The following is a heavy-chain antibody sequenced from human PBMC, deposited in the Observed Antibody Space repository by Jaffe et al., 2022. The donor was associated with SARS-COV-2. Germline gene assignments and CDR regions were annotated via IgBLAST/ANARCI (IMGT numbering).Heavy chain of an antibody. D-gene: IGHD5-12*01. CDR1: GGSISSSSYY. Sequence: QLQLQESGPGLVKPSETLSLTCTVSGGSISSSSYYWGWIRQPPGKGLEWIGSIYYSGSTYYNPSLKSRVTISVDTSKNQFSLKLSSVTAADTAVYYCASGSGYETDFDYWGQGTLVTVSS. J-gene: IGHJ4*02. CDR2: IYYSGST. CDR3: ASGSGYETDFDY. V-gene: IGHV4-39*01.